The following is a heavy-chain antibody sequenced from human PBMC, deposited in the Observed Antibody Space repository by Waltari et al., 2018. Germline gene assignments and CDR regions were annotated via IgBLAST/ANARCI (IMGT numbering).Heavy chain of an antibody. CDR1: GYSFTSYW. V-gene: IGHV5-51*03. CDR2: IYPGASDT. J-gene: IGHJ4*02. CDR3: ARVGLYYYDSSGYSPFDY. D-gene: IGHD3-22*01. Sequence: EVQLVQSGAEVKKPGESLKISCKGSGYSFTSYWIGWVRQMPGKGLEWMGIIYPGASDTRYSPSFQGQGTSSADKSSSTAYLQWSSLKASDTAMYYCARVGLYYYDSSGYSPFDYWGQGTLVTVSS.